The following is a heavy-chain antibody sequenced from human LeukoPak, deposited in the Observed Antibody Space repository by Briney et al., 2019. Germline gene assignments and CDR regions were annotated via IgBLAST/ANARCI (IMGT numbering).Heavy chain of an antibody. CDR2: IYHSGST. D-gene: IGHD3-10*01. J-gene: IGHJ5*02. CDR3: ARDIWFGELLSYNWFDP. Sequence: SETLSLTCTVSGGSISSGGYYWSWIRQPPGTGLEWIGYIYHSGSTYYNPSLKSRVTLSVDRSKNQFSLKLSSVTAADTAVYYCARDIWFGELLSYNWFDPWGQGTLVTVSS. V-gene: IGHV4-30-2*01. CDR1: GGSISSGGYY.